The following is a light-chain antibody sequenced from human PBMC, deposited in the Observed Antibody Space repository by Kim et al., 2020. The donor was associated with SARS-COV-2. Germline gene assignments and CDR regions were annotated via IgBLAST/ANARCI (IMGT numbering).Light chain of an antibody. CDR1: SSVVGSYNL. CDR2: EVS. J-gene: IGLJ3*02. Sequence: GQTITISCTGTSSVVGSYNLVSCDQQHPGKAPKLMIYEVSKRPSGVSNRFSGSKSGNTASLTISGLQAEDEADYYCCSYAGSSTWVFGGGTQLTVL. CDR3: CSYAGSSTWV. V-gene: IGLV2-23*02.